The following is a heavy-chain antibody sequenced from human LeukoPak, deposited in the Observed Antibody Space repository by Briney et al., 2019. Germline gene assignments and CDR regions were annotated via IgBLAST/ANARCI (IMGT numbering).Heavy chain of an antibody. D-gene: IGHD6-13*01. CDR3: ARGRTDIAAAGSIRNNWFDP. CDR1: GFTFSSYW. V-gene: IGHV3-74*01. Sequence: GGSLRLSCVASGFTFSSYWMHWVRQDPRKGLVWVSRINGDGRNINYADSVRGRFTISRDNAKNTLYLQMNSLRAEDTAVYYCARGRTDIAAAGSIRNNWFDPWGQGTLVTVSS. CDR2: INGDGRNI. J-gene: IGHJ5*02.